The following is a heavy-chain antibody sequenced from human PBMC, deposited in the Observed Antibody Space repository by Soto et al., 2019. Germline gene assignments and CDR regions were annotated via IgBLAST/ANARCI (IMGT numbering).Heavy chain of an antibody. CDR2: IIPIFGTA. V-gene: IGHV1-69*13. Sequence: ASVKVSCKASGGTLSSYAISWVRQAPGQGLEWMGGIIPIFGTANYAQKFQGRVTITADESTSTAYMELSSLRSEDTAVYYCARTGMSEGYYYYGMDVWGQGTTVTVSS. CDR3: ARTGMSEGYYYYGMDV. D-gene: IGHD1-1*01. J-gene: IGHJ6*02. CDR1: GGTLSSYA.